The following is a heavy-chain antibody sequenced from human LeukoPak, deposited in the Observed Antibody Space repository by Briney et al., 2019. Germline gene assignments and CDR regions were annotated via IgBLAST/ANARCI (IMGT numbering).Heavy chain of an antibody. CDR2: IWYDGSNK. V-gene: IGHV3-33*01. Sequence: GGSLRLSCAASGFTFSSYGMHWVRQAPGKGLEWVAVIWYDGSNKYYADSVKGRFTISRDNSKNTLYLQMNSLRAEDTAVYYCARGRSSGYSHAFGYWGQGTLVTVSS. D-gene: IGHD3-22*01. CDR1: GFTFSSYG. J-gene: IGHJ4*02. CDR3: ARGRSSGYSHAFGY.